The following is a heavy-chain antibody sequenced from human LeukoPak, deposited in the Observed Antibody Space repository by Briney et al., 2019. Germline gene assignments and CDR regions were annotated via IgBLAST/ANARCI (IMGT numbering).Heavy chain of an antibody. V-gene: IGHV3-23*01. CDR3: AKGFSTHYEY. Sequence: GGSLRLSCAASGFTFRTYAMSGGGQAPGKGLEGGSGISGSGGSTYYADSVKGRFTIYRDNSKNTLFLQMHSLSAEDTAVYYCAKGFSTHYEYWGQGTLVTVSS. D-gene: IGHD2-15*01. J-gene: IGHJ4*02. CDR1: GFTFRTYA. CDR2: ISGSGGST.